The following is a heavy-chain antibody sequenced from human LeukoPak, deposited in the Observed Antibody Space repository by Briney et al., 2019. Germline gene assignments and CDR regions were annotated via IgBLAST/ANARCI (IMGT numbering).Heavy chain of an antibody. CDR1: GFTFSSYT. V-gene: IGHV3-21*04. J-gene: IGHJ4*02. CDR2: ISSRSDFI. D-gene: IGHD6-13*01. CDR3: ARGSGSSWYFYFDY. Sequence: GGSLRLSCAASGFTFSSYTMNWVRQAPGKGLEWVSSISSRSDFIYYADSLKGRFTISRDNAKNSVYLQMNSLRAEDTALYYCARGSGSSWYFYFDYWGQGTLVTVSS.